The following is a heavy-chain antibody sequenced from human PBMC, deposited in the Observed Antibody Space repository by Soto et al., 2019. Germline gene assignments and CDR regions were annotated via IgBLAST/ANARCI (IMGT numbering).Heavy chain of an antibody. CDR3: ARYCSGGSCPLGDAFDI. CDR2: IIPILGIA. V-gene: IGHV1-69*02. J-gene: IGHJ3*02. D-gene: IGHD2-15*01. Sequence: SVKVSCKASGGTFSSYTISWVRQAPGQGLEWMGRIIPILGIANYAQKFQGRVTITADKSTSTAYMELSSPRSEDTAVYYCARYCSGGSCPLGDAFDIWGQGTMVTVSS. CDR1: GGTFSSYT.